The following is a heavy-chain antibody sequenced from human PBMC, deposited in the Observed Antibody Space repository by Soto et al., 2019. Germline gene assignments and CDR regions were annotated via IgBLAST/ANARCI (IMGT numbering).Heavy chain of an antibody. V-gene: IGHV4-4*07. D-gene: IGHD1-1*01. CDR3: VRDGTKTLRDWFDP. CDR2: IYATGTT. CDR1: GASISGFY. Sequence: SETLSLTCTVSGASISGFYWSWIRKSAGKGLEWIGRIYATGTTDYNPSLKSRVMMSVDTSKKQFSLKLRAVTAADTAVYYCVRDGTKTLRDWFDPWGQGISVTVSS. J-gene: IGHJ5*02.